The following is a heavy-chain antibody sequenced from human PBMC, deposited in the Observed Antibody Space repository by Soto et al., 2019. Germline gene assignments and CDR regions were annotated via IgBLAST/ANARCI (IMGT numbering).Heavy chain of an antibody. J-gene: IGHJ4*02. CDR1: GGSFSGYY. V-gene: IGHV4-34*01. CDR2: INHSGST. Sequence: SETLSLTCAVYGGSFSGYYWSWIRQPPGKGLEWIGEINHSGSTNYNPSLKSRVTISVDTSKNQFSLKLSSVTAADTAVYYCARITPNFDYWGQGTPVTVS. CDR3: ARITPNFDY.